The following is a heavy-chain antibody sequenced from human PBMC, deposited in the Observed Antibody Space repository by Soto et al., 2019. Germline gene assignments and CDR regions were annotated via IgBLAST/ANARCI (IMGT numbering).Heavy chain of an antibody. V-gene: IGHV1-3*01. CDR1: GYTFTEHS. CDR3: ARPTQGFDY. CDR2: INGGNGDT. J-gene: IGHJ4*02. Sequence: ASVKVSCKASGYTFTEHSMHWVRQAPGQSLEWMGWINGGNGDTQYSQKFQGRVSITRDTSASTAYMELSSLRSEDTAVYYCARPTQGFDYWGQGTLVTVSS. D-gene: IGHD4-17*01.